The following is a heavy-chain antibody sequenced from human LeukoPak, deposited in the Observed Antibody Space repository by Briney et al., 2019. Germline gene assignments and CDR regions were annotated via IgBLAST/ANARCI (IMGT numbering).Heavy chain of an antibody. Sequence: GGSLRLSCAASGFTVSSNYMSWVRQAPGKGLEWVSVIYSGGSTYYADSVKGRFTISRDNSKNTLYLQMNSLRAEDTAVYYCARAYDSSGYSEYYFDCWGQGTLVTVSS. D-gene: IGHD3-22*01. J-gene: IGHJ4*02. V-gene: IGHV3-53*01. CDR3: ARAYDSSGYSEYYFDC. CDR2: IYSGGST. CDR1: GFTVSSNY.